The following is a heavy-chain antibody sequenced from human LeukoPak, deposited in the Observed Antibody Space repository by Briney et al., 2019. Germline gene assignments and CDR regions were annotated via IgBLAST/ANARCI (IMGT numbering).Heavy chain of an antibody. Sequence: GGSLRLSCAASGFTFSSYEMNWVRQAPGKGLEWASYISSSGSTIYYADSVKGRFTISRDNAKNSLYLQMNSLRVEDTAVYYCARLDSSGSSDRGVYMDVWGKGTTVTISS. CDR2: ISSSGSTI. CDR3: ARLDSSGSSDRGVYMDV. CDR1: GFTFSSYE. J-gene: IGHJ6*03. D-gene: IGHD3-22*01. V-gene: IGHV3-48*03.